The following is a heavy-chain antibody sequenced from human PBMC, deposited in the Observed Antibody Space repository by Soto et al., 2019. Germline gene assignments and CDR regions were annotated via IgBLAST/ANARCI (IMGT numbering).Heavy chain of an antibody. CDR1: GDTFSGYG. D-gene: IGHD1-26*01. V-gene: IGHV1-69*01. CDR2: IVPMFGTP. CDR3: ARRSGSGNYFFDY. Sequence: QVQLVQSGAEVKKSGSSVKVSCKAAGDTFSGYGFSWVRQAPGQGLEWMGGIVPMFGTPSYGQKFQGRVTITADESTSAVYMELSSLRSEDTAVYYCARRSGSGNYFFDYWGQGTLVTVSS. J-gene: IGHJ4*02.